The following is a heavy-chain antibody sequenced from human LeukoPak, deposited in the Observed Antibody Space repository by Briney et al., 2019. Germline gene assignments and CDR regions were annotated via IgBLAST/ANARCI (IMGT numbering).Heavy chain of an antibody. CDR2: LDPNSGGT. CDR3: TRDLTISGPIGI. J-gene: IGHJ4*02. CDR1: GYTFTGYA. D-gene: IGHD3-9*01. V-gene: IGHV1-2*06. Sequence: ASVKVSCKASGYTFTGYAMHWVRQAPGQGLEWLGRLDPNSGGTNYAQDFQGRVTITRDTSINTAYMELSRLRSDDTAKYYCTRDLTISGPIGIWGQGTLVIVSA.